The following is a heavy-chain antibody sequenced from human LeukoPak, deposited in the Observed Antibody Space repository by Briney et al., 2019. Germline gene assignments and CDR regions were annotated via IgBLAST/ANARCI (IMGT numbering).Heavy chain of an antibody. CDR2: MNPNSGNT. Sequence: ASVKVSCKASGYTFISYDINWVRQATGQGLEWMGWMNPNSGNTGYAQKFQGRVTMTRNTSIGTAYMELSSLRSEDTAVYYCARRGATSPPNIYCGGDCYTRNWFDPWGQGTQVTVSS. J-gene: IGHJ5*02. CDR3: ARRGATSPPNIYCGGDCYTRNWFDP. CDR1: GYTFISYD. D-gene: IGHD2-21*01. V-gene: IGHV1-8*01.